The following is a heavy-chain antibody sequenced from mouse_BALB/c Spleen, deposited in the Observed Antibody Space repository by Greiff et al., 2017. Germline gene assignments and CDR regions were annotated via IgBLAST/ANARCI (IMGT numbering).Heavy chain of an antibody. V-gene: IGHV1-69*02. Sequence: VQLQQPGAELVRPGASVKLSCKASGYTFTSYWINWVKQRPGQGLEWIGNIYPSDSYTNYNQKFKDKATLTVDKFSSTAYMQLSSPTSEDSAVYYCTSQTTATDYWGQGTTLTVSS. CDR1: GYTFTSYW. CDR2: IYPSDSYT. J-gene: IGHJ2*01. CDR3: TSQTTATDY. D-gene: IGHD1-2*01.